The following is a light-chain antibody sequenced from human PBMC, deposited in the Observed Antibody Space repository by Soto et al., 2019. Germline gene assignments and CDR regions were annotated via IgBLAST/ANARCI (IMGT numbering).Light chain of an antibody. Sequence: QLVLTQSSSASASLGSSVKLTCTLSSGHSSYIIAWHQQPPGKAPRYLMKLESSGSYNRGSGVPYRFSGSSSGADRYLIISNLHFEDEADYYCETWDSNTWVFGGGTKLTVL. J-gene: IGLJ3*02. CDR2: LESSGSY. CDR3: ETWDSNTWV. CDR1: SGHSSYI. V-gene: IGLV4-60*02.